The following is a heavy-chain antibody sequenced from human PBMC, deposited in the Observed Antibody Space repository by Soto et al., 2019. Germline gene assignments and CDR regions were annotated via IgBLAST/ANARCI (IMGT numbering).Heavy chain of an antibody. Sequence: QVQLVQSGAEVKKPGSSVKVSCKASGGTFSSYTISWVRQAPGQWLEWMGRIIPILGIANYAQKFQGRVTITADKSTSTAYMELSSLRSEDTAVYYCARSRYGDYSTYFGYWGQGTLVTVSS. J-gene: IGHJ4*02. CDR1: GGTFSSYT. V-gene: IGHV1-69*02. CDR3: ARSRYGDYSTYFGY. CDR2: IIPILGIA. D-gene: IGHD4-17*01.